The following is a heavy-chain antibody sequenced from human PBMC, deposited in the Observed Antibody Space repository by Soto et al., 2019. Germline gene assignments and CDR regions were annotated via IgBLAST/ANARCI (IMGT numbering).Heavy chain of an antibody. CDR2: VFYRGGT. Sequence: SETLSLTCSVSDDSISSYYWSWIRQPPGKGLQWIGYVFYRGGTAYNPSLKSRVTISLDMSKKQFSLNLNSVTAAYPAAYFSAGVQLVQKVIDYWGQGTRVTVSS. CDR1: DDSISSYY. D-gene: IGHD1-1*01. CDR3: AGVQLVQKVIDY. J-gene: IGHJ4*02. V-gene: IGHV4-59*01.